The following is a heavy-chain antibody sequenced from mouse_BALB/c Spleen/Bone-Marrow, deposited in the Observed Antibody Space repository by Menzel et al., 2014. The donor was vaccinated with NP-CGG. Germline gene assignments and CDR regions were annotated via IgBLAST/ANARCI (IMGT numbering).Heavy chain of an antibody. CDR2: IWGDGST. Sequence: QVHVKQSGPGLVAPSQSLSITCTVSGFSLTSNGVSWVRQPPGKGLEWLGVIWGDGSTKYHSALISRLSISKDNSKSRVFLKLNSLHTGDTATYYCAKPEDGYAMDYWGQGTSVTVSS. CDR1: GFSLTSNG. V-gene: IGHV2-3*01. D-gene: IGHD2-3*01. CDR3: AKPEDGYAMDY. J-gene: IGHJ4*01.